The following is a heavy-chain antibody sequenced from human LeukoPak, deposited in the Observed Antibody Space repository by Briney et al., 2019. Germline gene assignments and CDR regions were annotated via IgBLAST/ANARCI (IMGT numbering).Heavy chain of an antibody. J-gene: IGHJ5*02. CDR1: GGSISSSSYY. V-gene: IGHV4-39*01. CDR3: ARIVFTRVGETPKAFWFAP. CDR2: IYYSGST. D-gene: IGHD3-10*02. Sequence: SETLSLTCTVSGGSISSSSYYWGWIRQPPGKGLEWIGSIYYSGSTYYNPSLKSRVTISVDTSKNQFSLKLSSVTAADTAVYYWARIVFTRVGETPKAFWFAPGAREPLVPVPS.